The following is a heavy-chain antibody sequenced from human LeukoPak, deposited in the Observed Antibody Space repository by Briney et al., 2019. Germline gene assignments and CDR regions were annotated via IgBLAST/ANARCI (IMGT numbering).Heavy chain of an antibody. CDR1: GGSISSSSYY. CDR2: ISYSGST. CDR3: AKTWIPAAFDY. Sequence: PSETLSLTCTVSGGSISSSSYYWGWIRQPPGKGLEWIGSISYSGSTFYNPSLKSRVTISVNTSKTQFSLKLSSVTAADTAVYYCAKTWIPAAFDYWGQGTLVTVSS. V-gene: IGHV4-39*01. D-gene: IGHD5-18*01. J-gene: IGHJ4*02.